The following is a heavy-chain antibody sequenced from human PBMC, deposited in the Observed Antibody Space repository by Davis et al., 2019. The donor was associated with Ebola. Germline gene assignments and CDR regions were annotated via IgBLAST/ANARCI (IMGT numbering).Heavy chain of an antibody. J-gene: IGHJ6*02. V-gene: IGHV4-59*01. CDR3: ASYSGSFYGMDV. CDR1: GGSISSYY. D-gene: IGHD1-26*01. CDR2: IYYSGST. Sequence: PGGSLRLSCTVSGGSISSYYWSWVRQPPGKGLEWIGYIYYSGSTNYNPSLKSRVTISVDTSKNQFSLKLSSVTAADTAVYYCASYSGSFYGMDVWGQGTMVTVSS.